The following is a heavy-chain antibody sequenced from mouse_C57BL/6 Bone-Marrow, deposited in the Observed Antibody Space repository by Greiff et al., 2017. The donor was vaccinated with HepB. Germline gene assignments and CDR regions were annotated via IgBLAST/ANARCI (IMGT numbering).Heavy chain of an antibody. CDR1: GYTFTSYW. J-gene: IGHJ4*01. D-gene: IGHD2-4*01. CDR3: AREDYDGDYYAMDY. CDR2: IYPGSGST. V-gene: IGHV1-55*01. Sequence: VKPGASVKMSCKASGYTFTSYWITWVKQRPGQGLEWIGDIYPGSGSTNYNEKFKSKATLTVDTSSSTAYMQLSSLTSEDSAVYDCAREDYDGDYYAMDYWGQGTSVTVSS.